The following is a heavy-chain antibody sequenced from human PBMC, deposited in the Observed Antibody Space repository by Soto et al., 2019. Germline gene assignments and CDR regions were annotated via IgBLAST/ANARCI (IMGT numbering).Heavy chain of an antibody. CDR3: AKSDRNSYGYYYGMDV. V-gene: IGHV3-30*18. CDR2: VSYDGSNN. J-gene: IGHJ6*02. CDR1: GFSFSRYG. Sequence: GGSLRLSCAASGFSFSRYGMHWVRQAPGKGLEWVAVVSYDGSNNYYADSVKGRFTISRDNSKNTLYLQMNSLRAEDTAVYYCAKSDRNSYGYYYGMDVWGQGTTVTVSS. D-gene: IGHD5-18*01.